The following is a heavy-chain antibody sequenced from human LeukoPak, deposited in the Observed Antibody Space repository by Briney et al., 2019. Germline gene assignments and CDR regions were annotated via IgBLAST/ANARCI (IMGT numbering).Heavy chain of an antibody. V-gene: IGHV4-34*01. D-gene: IGHD3-3*01. CDR1: GGSFSGYY. CDR3: ARGPVFGETDNWFDP. CDR2: INHSGST. Sequence: SETLSLTCAVYGGSFSGYYWSWIRQPPGKGLEWIGEINHSGSTNYNPSLKSRVTISVDTSKNRFSLKLSSVTAADTAVYYCARGPVFGETDNWFDPWGQGTLVTVSS. J-gene: IGHJ5*02.